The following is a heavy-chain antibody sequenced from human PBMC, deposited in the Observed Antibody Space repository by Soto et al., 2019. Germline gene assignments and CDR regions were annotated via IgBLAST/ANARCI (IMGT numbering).Heavy chain of an antibody. Sequence: GGSLRLSCAASGFSFSSFGIHWIRQAPGKGLEWVAMIWHDGTETYYADSVRGRFTISRDNSENTVYLQMNSLRAEDTAVYYCARDAAWYLDFWGQGTLVTSPQ. J-gene: IGHJ4*02. V-gene: IGHV3-33*01. CDR1: GFSFSSFG. CDR2: IWHDGTET. CDR3: ARDAAWYLDF. D-gene: IGHD2-15*01.